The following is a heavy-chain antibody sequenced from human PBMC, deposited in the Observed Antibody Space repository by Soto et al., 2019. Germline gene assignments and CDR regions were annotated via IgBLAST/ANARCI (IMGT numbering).Heavy chain of an antibody. D-gene: IGHD4-4*01. CDR1: GGTFSSYT. CDR3: ARDIRLQYSYMDG. CDR2: IIPILGIA. Sequence: SVKVSCKASGGTFSSYTISWVRQAPGQGLEWMGRIIPILGIANYAQKFQGRVTITADKSTSTAYMELSSLRSEDTAVYYCARDIRLQYSYMDGCGKGTTVTVSS. V-gene: IGHV1-69*04. J-gene: IGHJ6*03.